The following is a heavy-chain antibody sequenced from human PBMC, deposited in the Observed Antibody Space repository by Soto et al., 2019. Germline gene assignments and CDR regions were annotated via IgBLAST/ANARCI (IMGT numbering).Heavy chain of an antibody. CDR2: IFSNDEK. V-gene: IGHV2-26*04. CDR1: GFSLSNAGLG. Sequence: QVTVKESGPVLVKPTETLTLTCTVSGFSLSNAGLGVSWIRQPPGKALEWLAHIFSNDEKSYSTSLKSRLTTSXDXATRQVVLIMTNMDPVDTATYYCASTYSTSWYWFDPWGQGTLVTVSS. D-gene: IGHD6-13*01. CDR3: ASTYSTSWYWFDP. J-gene: IGHJ5*02.